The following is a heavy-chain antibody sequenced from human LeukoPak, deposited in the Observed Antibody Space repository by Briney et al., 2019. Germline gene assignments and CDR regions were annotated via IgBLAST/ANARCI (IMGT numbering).Heavy chain of an antibody. D-gene: IGHD3-16*01. V-gene: IGHV1-69*06. Sequence: ASVKVSCKASGGTFSSYAISWVRQAPGQGLEWMGGIIPIFGTANYAQKFRGRVTITADKSTRTAYMELSSLRSEDTAVYYCARDERTIGGGRTYYYYYYMDVWGKGTTVTVSS. J-gene: IGHJ6*03. CDR3: ARDERTIGGGRTYYYYYYMDV. CDR2: IIPIFGTA. CDR1: GGTFSSYA.